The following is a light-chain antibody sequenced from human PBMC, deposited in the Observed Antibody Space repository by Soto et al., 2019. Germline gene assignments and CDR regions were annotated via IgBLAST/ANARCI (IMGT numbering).Light chain of an antibody. J-gene: IGKJ1*01. V-gene: IGKV3-15*01. CDR2: GAS. Sequence: EIVLTQSPGTLSLSPGETATLSCRASQSVSSNLAWYQQKPGQAPRLLIYGASTRATGIPARFSGSGSGTEFTLTISRLQSEDFAVYYCQQYNNWLTWTFGQGTKVDIK. CDR3: QQYNNWLTWT. CDR1: QSVSSN.